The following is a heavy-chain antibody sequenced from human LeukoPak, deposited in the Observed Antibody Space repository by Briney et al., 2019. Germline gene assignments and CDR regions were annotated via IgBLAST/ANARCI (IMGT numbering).Heavy chain of an antibody. CDR1: GFTFSDYG. Sequence: GGSLRLSCTASGFTFSDYGMHWVRQAPGKGLEWVTFIRYDGSNKYYADSVTGRFIISRDNSKNTLYLQMNSLKTEDTAVYYCTTDSIQLTNIWRDAFDIWGQGTMVTVSS. D-gene: IGHD5-24*01. CDR3: TTDSIQLTNIWRDAFDI. V-gene: IGHV3-30*02. CDR2: IRYDGSNK. J-gene: IGHJ3*02.